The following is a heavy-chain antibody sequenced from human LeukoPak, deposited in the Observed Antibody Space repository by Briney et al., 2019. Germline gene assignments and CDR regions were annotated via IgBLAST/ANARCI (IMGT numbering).Heavy chain of an antibody. J-gene: IGHJ3*02. CDR1: GFTFSSYW. D-gene: IGHD2-2*01. Sequence: GGSLRLSCAASGFTFSSYWMSWVRQAPGKGLEWVANIKQDGSEKYYVDSVKGRFTISRDNAKNSLYLQMNSLRAEDTAVYYCAKPTQDIVVDDAFDIWGQGTMVTVSS. CDR2: IKQDGSEK. CDR3: AKPTQDIVVDDAFDI. V-gene: IGHV3-7*01.